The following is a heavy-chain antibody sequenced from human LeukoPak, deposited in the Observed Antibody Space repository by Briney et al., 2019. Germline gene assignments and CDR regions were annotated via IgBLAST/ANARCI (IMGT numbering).Heavy chain of an antibody. CDR2: IYYSGST. CDR3: ARGKLLGWFDP. J-gene: IGHJ5*02. V-gene: IGHV4-30-4*08. Sequence: SETLSLTCTVSGVSISSGDYYWSWIRQPPGKGLEWIGYIYYSGSTYYNPSLKSRVTISVDTSKNQFSLKLSSVTAADTAVYYCARGKLLGWFDPWGQGTLVTVSS. CDR1: GVSISSGDYY. D-gene: IGHD1-26*01.